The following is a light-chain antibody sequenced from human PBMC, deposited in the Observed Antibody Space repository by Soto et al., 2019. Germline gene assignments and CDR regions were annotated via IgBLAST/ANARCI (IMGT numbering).Light chain of an antibody. V-gene: IGLV2-18*02. CDR3: SSYTSSSTPVV. Sequence: QSALTQPPSVSGSPGQSVTISCTGTSSDVGSYNRVSWYQQPPGTAPKLMIYEVSNRPSGVPDRFSGSKSGNTASLTISGLHAEDEADYYCSSYTSSSTPVVFGGGTKLTVL. CDR2: EVS. J-gene: IGLJ2*01. CDR1: SSDVGSYNR.